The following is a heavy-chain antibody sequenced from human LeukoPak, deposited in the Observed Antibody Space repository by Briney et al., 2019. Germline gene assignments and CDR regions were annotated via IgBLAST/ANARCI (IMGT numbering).Heavy chain of an antibody. D-gene: IGHD2-2*01. V-gene: IGHV4-38-2*02. CDR1: GYSISSGYQ. Sequence: SETLSLTCAVSGYSISSGYQWAWIRQSPGKGREGIGSIYHSGSAHYNPSLKSLVTILVETSKNQFSLKLYSVTAADTAVYYCARDPRWLTPDCTSTSCYENYFDPWGQGTLVTVSS. CDR2: IYHSGSA. J-gene: IGHJ5*02. CDR3: ARDPRWLTPDCTSTSCYENYFDP.